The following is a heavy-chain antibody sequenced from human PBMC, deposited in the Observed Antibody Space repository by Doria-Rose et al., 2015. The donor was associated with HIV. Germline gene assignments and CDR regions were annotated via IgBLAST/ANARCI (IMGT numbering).Heavy chain of an antibody. D-gene: IGHD6-13*01. J-gene: IGHJ4*02. CDR2: IFSDDER. CDR3: ARIKSSRWYHKYYFDF. V-gene: IGHV2-26*01. CDR1: GVSLSSPGMG. Sequence: QVTLKESGPVLVKPTETLTPTCTVSGVSLSSPGMGASWIRQPPGKALEWLANIFSDDERSYITSLKSRLTISSGTSKSQVVLTMTDMDPVDTATYHCARIKSSRWYHKYYFDFWGQGTLVIVSA.